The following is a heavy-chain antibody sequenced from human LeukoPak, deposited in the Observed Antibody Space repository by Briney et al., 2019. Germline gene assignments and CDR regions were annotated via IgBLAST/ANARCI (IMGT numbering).Heavy chain of an antibody. D-gene: IGHD1-26*01. CDR1: GGSVSSSRYY. V-gene: IGHV4-39*07. J-gene: IGHJ6*03. Sequence: ETLSLTCTVSGGSVSSSRYYWGWIRQPPGKGLEWIGSIYYDGSTYYNPSLKRRVTISVDTSKNQFSLKLSSVTAADTAVYYCARGGGVGYYYYYMDVWGKGTTVTISS. CDR2: IYYDGST. CDR3: ARGGGVGYYYYYMDV.